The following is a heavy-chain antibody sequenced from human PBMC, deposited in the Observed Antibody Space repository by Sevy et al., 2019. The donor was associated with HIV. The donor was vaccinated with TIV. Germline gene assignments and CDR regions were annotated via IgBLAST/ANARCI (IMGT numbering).Heavy chain of an antibody. CDR1: GDSISSSNW. CDR3: ASRGDYGDYGYYFDY. D-gene: IGHD4-17*01. Sequence: SETLSLTCAVSGDSISSSNWWSWVRQPPGKGLEWIGEISHSGSTNYNPSLKSRVTISVDKSKNQFSLKLSSMTAADTAVYYCASRGDYGDYGYYFDYWGQGTLVTVSS. J-gene: IGHJ4*02. V-gene: IGHV4-4*02. CDR2: ISHSGST.